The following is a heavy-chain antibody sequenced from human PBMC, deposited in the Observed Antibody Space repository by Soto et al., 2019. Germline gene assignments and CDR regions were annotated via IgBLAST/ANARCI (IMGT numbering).Heavy chain of an antibody. D-gene: IGHD6-19*01. CDR2: ISAYNGDT. CDR1: GYSFTNYG. CDR3: ARDRGVAPPVAGNTHYYYYMDV. V-gene: IGHV1-18*01. J-gene: IGHJ6*03. Sequence: QDQLVQSGGAVKKPGASVKVSCKASGYSFTNYGITWVRQAPGQGFEWMGWISAYNGDTNYAQKLQGRATLTPAASPRTAYLGLRSLRSDDPAVYYCARDRGVAPPVAGNTHYYYYMDVWGKGTTVTVSS.